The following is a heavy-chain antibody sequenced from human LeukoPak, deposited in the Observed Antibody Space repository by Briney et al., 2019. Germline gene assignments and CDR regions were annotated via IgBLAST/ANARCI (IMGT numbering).Heavy chain of an antibody. J-gene: IGHJ4*02. Sequence: GGSLRLSCAGSGFTFSSYSMNWVRQAPGKGLEWVSSISSSSIYIYYADSVKGRFTISRDNAKNSLYLQMNSLRAEDTAVYYCARDKIVGATKLDYWGQGTLVTVSS. CDR3: ARDKIVGATKLDY. D-gene: IGHD1-26*01. V-gene: IGHV3-21*01. CDR2: ISSSSIYI. CDR1: GFTFSSYS.